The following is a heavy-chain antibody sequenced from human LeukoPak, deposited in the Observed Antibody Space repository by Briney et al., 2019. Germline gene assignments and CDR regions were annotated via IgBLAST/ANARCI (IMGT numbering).Heavy chain of an antibody. J-gene: IGHJ4*02. D-gene: IGHD6-6*01. Sequence: ASVKVSCKASGYTFTSYYMHWVRQAPGQGLEWMGWINPNSGGTNYAQKFQGRVTMTRDTSISTAYMELSRLRSDDTAVYYCARDPWQLALPFDYWGQGTLVTVSS. V-gene: IGHV1-2*02. CDR3: ARDPWQLALPFDY. CDR2: INPNSGGT. CDR1: GYTFTSYY.